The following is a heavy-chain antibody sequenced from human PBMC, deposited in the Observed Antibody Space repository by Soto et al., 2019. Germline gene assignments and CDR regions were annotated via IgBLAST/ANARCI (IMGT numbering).Heavy chain of an antibody. CDR2: TYYRSKWYN. J-gene: IGHJ5*02. D-gene: IGHD5-18*01. Sequence: SQTLSLTCAISGDSVSGNSAAWNWIRQSPSRSLEWLGRTYYRSKWYNDYAVPVKSRITINPDTSKNQFSLPLNSVTPEDTANNYCAIERGIQLWLREPWFGPWGQGTLVTVSS. V-gene: IGHV6-1*01. CDR3: AIERGIQLWLREPWFGP. CDR1: GDSVSGNSAA.